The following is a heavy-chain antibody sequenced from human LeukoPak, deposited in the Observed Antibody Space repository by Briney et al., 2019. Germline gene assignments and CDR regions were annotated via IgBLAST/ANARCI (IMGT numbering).Heavy chain of an antibody. Sequence: GGSLRLSCAASGFTLSSYAMSRVRQAPGKGLEWVSAISGSSGSTYYADSVKGRFTISRDNSKNTLYLQMNSLRAEDTAVYYCAKVPEMATTEFDYWGQGTLVTVSS. V-gene: IGHV3-23*01. CDR2: ISGSSGST. D-gene: IGHD5-24*01. J-gene: IGHJ4*02. CDR3: AKVPEMATTEFDY. CDR1: GFTLSSYA.